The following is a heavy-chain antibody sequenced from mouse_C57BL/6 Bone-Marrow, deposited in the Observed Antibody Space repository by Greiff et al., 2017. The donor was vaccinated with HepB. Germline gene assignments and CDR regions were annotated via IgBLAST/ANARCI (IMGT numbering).Heavy chain of an antibody. CDR1: GYTFTGYW. Sequence: VQLQESGAELMKPGASVKLSCKATGYTFTGYWIEWVKQRPGHGLEWIGEILPGSGSTNYNEKFKGKATFTADTSSNTAYMPLSSLTTEDSAIYYCASPRTTVVASGYAMDYWGQGTSVTVSS. CDR3: ASPRTTVVASGYAMDY. V-gene: IGHV1-9*01. CDR2: ILPGSGST. J-gene: IGHJ4*01. D-gene: IGHD1-1*01.